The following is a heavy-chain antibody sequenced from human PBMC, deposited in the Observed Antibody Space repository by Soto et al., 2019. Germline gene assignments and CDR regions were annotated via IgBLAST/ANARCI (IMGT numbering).Heavy chain of an antibody. CDR3: AKDQGSSWYEIDY. D-gene: IGHD6-13*01. V-gene: IGHV4-59*01. CDR2: IYYSGST. CDR1: GGSLSSYY. J-gene: IGHJ4*02. Sequence: PSETLSLTCVVSGGSLSSYYWSWIRQPPGKGLEWIGYIYYSGSTNYNPSLKSRVTISVDTSKNQFSLKLSSVTAADTAVYYCAKDQGSSWYEIDYWGQGTLVTVSS.